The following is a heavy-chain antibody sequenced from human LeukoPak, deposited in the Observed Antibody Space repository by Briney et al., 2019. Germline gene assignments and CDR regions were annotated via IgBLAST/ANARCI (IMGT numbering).Heavy chain of an antibody. Sequence: GGSLRLSCAASGFTVSSNYMSWVRRAPGKGLEWVSVIYSGGSTYYADSVKGRFTISKDNSKNTLHLQMNSLRAEDTAVYYCAGTFGAAAGSFDYWGQGTLVTVSS. V-gene: IGHV3-53*01. J-gene: IGHJ4*02. CDR1: GFTVSSNY. D-gene: IGHD6-13*01. CDR3: AGTFGAAAGSFDY. CDR2: IYSGGST.